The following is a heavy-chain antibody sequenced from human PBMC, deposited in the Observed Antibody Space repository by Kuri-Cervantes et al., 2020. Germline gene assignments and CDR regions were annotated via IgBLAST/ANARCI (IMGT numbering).Heavy chain of an antibody. J-gene: IGHJ4*02. CDR1: GGPISSYY. V-gene: IGHV4-59*12. Sequence: GSLRLSCTVSGGPISSYYWNWIRQPPGKGLEWIGYMSYSGTTNYNPSLQSRVTMSVDTSKNQFSLKLSSVTAADTAVYYCASGYYDILTGYSDYWGQGTLVTVSS. D-gene: IGHD3-9*01. CDR2: MSYSGTT. CDR3: ASGYYDILTGYSDY.